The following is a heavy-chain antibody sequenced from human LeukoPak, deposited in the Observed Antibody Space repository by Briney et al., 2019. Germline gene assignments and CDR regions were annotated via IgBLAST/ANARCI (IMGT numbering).Heavy chain of an antibody. V-gene: IGHV4-61*01. CDR3: ARGWRVGALNY. CDR1: GASVSSGSYY. Sequence: SETLSLTCTVSGASVSSGSYYWNWIRLPPGKGQKWIGYLYDSGSTNYNPSLKSRVTISVDTSKNQFSLKLSSVTAADTAVYYCARGWRVGALNYWGQGTLVTVSS. J-gene: IGHJ4*02. D-gene: IGHD1-26*01. CDR2: LYDSGST.